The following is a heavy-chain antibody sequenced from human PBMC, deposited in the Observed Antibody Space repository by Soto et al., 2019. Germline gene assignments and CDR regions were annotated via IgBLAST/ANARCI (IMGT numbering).Heavy chain of an antibody. V-gene: IGHV4-34*01. CDR3: ARVVRIAAAGRALGY. CDR2: INHSGST. J-gene: IGHJ4*02. CDR1: GGSFSCYY. Sequence: SETLSLTCAVYGGSFSCYYWSWIRQPPGKGLEWIGEINHSGSTNYNPSLKSRVTISVDTSKNQFSLMLSSVTAADTAVYYCARVVRIAAAGRALGYWGQGTLVTVSS. D-gene: IGHD6-13*01.